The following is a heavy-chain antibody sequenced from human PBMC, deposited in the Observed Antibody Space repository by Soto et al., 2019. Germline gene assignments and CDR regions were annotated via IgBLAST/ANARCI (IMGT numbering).Heavy chain of an antibody. CDR2: IIPIFGTA. V-gene: IGHV1-69*13. J-gene: IGHJ6*02. D-gene: IGHD5-12*01. CDR3: ASSYIRDGYNYYYYYGMDV. CDR1: GGTFSSYA. Sequence: VASVKVSCKASGGTFSSYAISWVRQAPGQGLEWMGGIIPIFGTANYAQKFQGRVTITADESTSTAYMELSSLRSEDTAVYYCASSYIRDGYNYYYYYGMDVWGQGTTGTVSS.